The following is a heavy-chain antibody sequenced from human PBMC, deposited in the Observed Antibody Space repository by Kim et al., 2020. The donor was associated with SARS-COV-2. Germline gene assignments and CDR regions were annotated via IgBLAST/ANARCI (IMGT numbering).Heavy chain of an antibody. Sequence: SETLSLTCTVSGGSISSYYWSWIRQPPGKGLEWIGYIYYSGSTNYNPSLKSRVTISVDTSKNQFSLKLSSVTAADTAVYYCARSITMVRGVITPYYFDYWGQGTLVTVSS. CDR2: IYYSGST. J-gene: IGHJ4*02. V-gene: IGHV4-59*13. CDR3: ARSITMVRGVITPYYFDY. D-gene: IGHD3-10*01. CDR1: GGSISSYY.